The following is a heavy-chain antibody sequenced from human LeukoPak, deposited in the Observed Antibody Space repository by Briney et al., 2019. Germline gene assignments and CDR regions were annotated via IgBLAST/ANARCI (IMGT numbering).Heavy chain of an antibody. Sequence: ASVKVSCKACGYTFTSYDINWVGQATGQGLEWMGWMNPHRGNTGNTPKSQGRDTSSRNTSISTASMELSSLRSEGTAVYYSARDWINVDVPFLEWLSDPEYGMDVWGQGTTVTVSS. V-gene: IGHV1-8*01. CDR3: ARDWINVDVPFLEWLSDPEYGMDV. CDR1: GYTFTSYD. J-gene: IGHJ6*02. D-gene: IGHD3-3*02. CDR2: MNPHRGNT.